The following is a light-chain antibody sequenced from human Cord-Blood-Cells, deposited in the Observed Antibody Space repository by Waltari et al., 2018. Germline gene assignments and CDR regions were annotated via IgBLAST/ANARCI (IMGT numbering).Light chain of an antibody. V-gene: IGLV2-23*01. CDR1: SRDVGSYTL. CDR3: FSYAGSSTYV. J-gene: IGLJ1*01. Sequence: QSALTQPASVSGSPGQSLNISCTGTSRDVGSYTLVSWYQQHTGKAPKLMIYEGSQRPSGVSNRFSGSKSGNTASLTISGLQAEDEADYYCFSYAGSSTYVFGTGTKVTVL. CDR2: EGS.